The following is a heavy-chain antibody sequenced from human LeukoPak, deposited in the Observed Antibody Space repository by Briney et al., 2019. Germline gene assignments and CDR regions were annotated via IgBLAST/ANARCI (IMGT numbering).Heavy chain of an antibody. D-gene: IGHD2-15*01. J-gene: IGHJ2*01. CDR1: GFTFSSYA. CDR3: AIDGGSWYFDL. Sequence: PGGSLRLSCAASGFTFSSYAMSWVRQAPGKGLEWVSAISGSGGSTYYADSVKGRFTISRDNAKNSLYLQMNSLRAEDTAVYYCAIDGGSWYFDLWGRGTLVTVSS. CDR2: ISGSGGST. V-gene: IGHV3-23*01.